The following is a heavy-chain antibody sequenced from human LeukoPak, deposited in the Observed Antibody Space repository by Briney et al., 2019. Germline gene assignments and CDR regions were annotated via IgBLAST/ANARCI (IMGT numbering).Heavy chain of an antibody. CDR1: GYTFISYD. CDR3: ARVGPGYDSSGYFPDY. J-gene: IGHJ4*02. D-gene: IGHD3-22*01. Sequence: ASVKVSCKASGYTFISYDINWVRQATGQGLGWMGWMNPNSGNTGYAQKFQGRVTMTRNASISTAYMELSSLRSEDTAMYYCARVGPGYDSSGYFPDYWGQGTLVTVSS. CDR2: MNPNSGNT. V-gene: IGHV1-8*01.